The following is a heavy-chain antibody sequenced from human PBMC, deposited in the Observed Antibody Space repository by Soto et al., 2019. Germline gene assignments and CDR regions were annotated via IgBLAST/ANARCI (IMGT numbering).Heavy chain of an antibody. Sequence: GGSLRLSCAASGFTFSSYAMSWVRQAPGKGLEWVSAISGSGGSTYYADSVKGRFTISRDNSKNTLYLQMNSLRAEDMAVYYCAKDTPYSSGWRNYYYYGMDVWGQGTTVTVSS. D-gene: IGHD6-19*01. V-gene: IGHV3-23*01. CDR1: GFTFSSYA. CDR2: ISGSGGST. CDR3: AKDTPYSSGWRNYYYYGMDV. J-gene: IGHJ6*02.